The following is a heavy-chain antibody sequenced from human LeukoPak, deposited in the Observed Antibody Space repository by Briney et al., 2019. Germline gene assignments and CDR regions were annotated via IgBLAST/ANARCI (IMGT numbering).Heavy chain of an antibody. CDR1: GFTFSSYA. Sequence: GGSLRLSCAASGFTFSSYAMSWVRQAPGMGLEWVSAISGSGGSTYYADSVKGRFTISRDNSKNTLYLQMNSLRAEDTAVYYCAKDLRAGYDFWSGYYAFDIWGQGTMVTVSS. J-gene: IGHJ3*02. CDR3: AKDLRAGYDFWSGYYAFDI. D-gene: IGHD3-3*01. CDR2: ISGSGGST. V-gene: IGHV3-23*01.